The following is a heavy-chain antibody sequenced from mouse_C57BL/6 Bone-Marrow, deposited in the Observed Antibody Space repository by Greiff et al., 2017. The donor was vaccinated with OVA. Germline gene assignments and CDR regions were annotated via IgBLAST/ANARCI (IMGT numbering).Heavy chain of an antibody. J-gene: IGHJ2*01. CDR3: ARKGYWGYFDY. CDR2: IHPSDSDT. CDR1: GYTFTSYW. Sequence: VQLQQPGAELVKPGASVKVSCKASGYTFTSYWMHWVKQRPGQGLEWIGRIHPSDSDTNYNQKFKGKATLTVDKSSSTAYMQRSSLTSEDSAVYYCARKGYWGYFDYWGQGTTRTVSS. D-gene: IGHD2-3*01. V-gene: IGHV1-74*01.